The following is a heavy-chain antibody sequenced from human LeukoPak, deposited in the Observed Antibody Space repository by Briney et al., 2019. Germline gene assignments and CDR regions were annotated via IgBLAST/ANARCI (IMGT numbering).Heavy chain of an antibody. V-gene: IGHV1-46*01. CDR2: INHSGGST. J-gene: IGHJ3*02. D-gene: IGHD2-2*01. CDR3: ARDRGYCYNTHCYQAFDI. CDR1: GYTFTSYY. Sequence: ASVKVSCKASGYTFTSYYMHWVRQAPGQGLEWMGIINHSGGSTSYAQKFQGRVTITADKSTNTGYMEMSSLRSEDTAVYYCARDRGYCYNTHCYQAFDIWGQGTMVTVSS.